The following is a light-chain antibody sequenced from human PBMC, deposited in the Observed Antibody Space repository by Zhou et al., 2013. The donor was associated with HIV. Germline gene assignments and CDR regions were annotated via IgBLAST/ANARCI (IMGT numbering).Light chain of an antibody. Sequence: DIQMTQSPSSLSASVGDRVTITCRASQSISNSLVWYQQKPGKAPKLLLYAASRLESGVPSRFSGSGSGTDFTLTISSLQPEDFATYYCQQSYSTPRTFGPGTKVDIK. V-gene: IGKV1-NL1*01. CDR3: QQSYSTPRT. J-gene: IGKJ3*01. CDR2: AAS. CDR1: QSISNS.